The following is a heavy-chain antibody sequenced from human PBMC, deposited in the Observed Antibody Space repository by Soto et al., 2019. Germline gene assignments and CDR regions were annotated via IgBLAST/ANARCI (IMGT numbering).Heavy chain of an antibody. CDR2: ISSGTSYI. D-gene: IGHD6-13*01. V-gene: IGHV3-21*01. Sequence: GGSLRLSCAASGFIFSTYSMNWVRQAPGKGLEWVSSISSGTSYIYYADSLKGRFTISRDNAKNSLYLQMNSLRAEDTAVYYCARSKAASGNGNYYVMDVWGQGTTVTV. CDR3: ARSKAASGNGNYYVMDV. J-gene: IGHJ6*02. CDR1: GFIFSTYS.